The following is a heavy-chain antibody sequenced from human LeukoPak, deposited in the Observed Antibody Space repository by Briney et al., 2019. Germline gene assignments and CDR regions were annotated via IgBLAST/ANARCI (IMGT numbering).Heavy chain of an antibody. J-gene: IGHJ4*02. D-gene: IGHD6-19*01. Sequence: PSETLSLTCTVSGGSISSSSYYWGWIRQPPGKGLEWIGSIYYSGSTYYNPSLKSRVTISVDTSKNQFSLKLSSVTAADTAVYYCARHDGIVGYSSGWFPFDYWGQGTLVTVSS. CDR2: IYYSGST. V-gene: IGHV4-39*01. CDR3: ARHDGIVGYSSGWFPFDY. CDR1: GGSISSSSYY.